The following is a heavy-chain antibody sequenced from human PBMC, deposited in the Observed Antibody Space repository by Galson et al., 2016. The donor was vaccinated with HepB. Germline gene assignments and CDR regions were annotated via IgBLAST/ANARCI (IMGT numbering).Heavy chain of an antibody. Sequence: SLRLSCAASGFIFDDYAMHWVRQAPGKGLEWVSGISWNSATKAYADSVKGRFTISRDNVKNSLYLQMNTLRPEDTAFYYCAKGGAIPGPWGQGTLVTVSS. V-gene: IGHV3-9*01. CDR2: ISWNSATK. CDR1: GFIFDDYA. D-gene: IGHD3-16*01. CDR3: AKGGAIPGP. J-gene: IGHJ5*02.